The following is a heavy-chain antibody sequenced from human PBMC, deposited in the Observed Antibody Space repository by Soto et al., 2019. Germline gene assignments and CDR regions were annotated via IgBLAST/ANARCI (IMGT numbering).Heavy chain of an antibody. J-gene: IGHJ6*02. CDR3: AKGVRGSPSYYYGMDV. CDR1: GFTFSSYG. V-gene: IGHV3-30*18. Sequence: XGSLRLSCAASGFTFSSYGMHWVRQAPGKGLEWVAVISYDGSNKYYADSVKGRFTISRDNSKNTLYLQMNSLRAEDTAVYYCAKGVRGSPSYYYGMDVWGQGPTVTVSS. CDR2: ISYDGSNK. D-gene: IGHD5-12*01.